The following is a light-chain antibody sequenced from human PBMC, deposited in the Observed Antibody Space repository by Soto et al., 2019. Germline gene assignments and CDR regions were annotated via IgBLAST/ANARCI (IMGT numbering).Light chain of an antibody. CDR2: EVS. CDR3: SYMSSSLYV. CDR1: SSDVGGYNY. Sequence: QSALTQPASVSGSLGQSITISCTGTSSDVGGYNYVSWYQQHPGKAPKLMIYEVSNRPSGVSDRFSGSKSGNTASLTVSGLQAEDEADYYCSYMSSSLYVFGTGTKLTVL. V-gene: IGLV2-14*01. J-gene: IGLJ1*01.